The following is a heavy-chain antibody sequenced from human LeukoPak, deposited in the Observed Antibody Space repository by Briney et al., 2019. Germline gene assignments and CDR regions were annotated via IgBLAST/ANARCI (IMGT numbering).Heavy chain of an antibody. CDR3: ARQYYDILTDPNYFDS. J-gene: IGHJ4*02. CDR2: ILPGNSDT. CDR1: GYSFSNYW. D-gene: IGHD3-9*01. Sequence: PGESQKISCKGSGYSFSNYWIGWVRQMPGKGLEWVGIILPGNSDTRYSPSFQGQVTMSADKSISTAYLQWSSLKAADTAMYYCARQYYDILTDPNYFDSWGQGTLVTVSS. V-gene: IGHV5-51*01.